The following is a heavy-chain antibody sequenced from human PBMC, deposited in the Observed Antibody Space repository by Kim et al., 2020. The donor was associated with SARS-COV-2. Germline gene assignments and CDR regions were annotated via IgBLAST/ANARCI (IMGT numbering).Heavy chain of an antibody. D-gene: IGHD5-18*01. CDR1: GGSISSSTHY. J-gene: IGHJ4*01. V-gene: IGHV4-39*01. CDR3: ARPVDGYSYSQPFDY. Sequence: SETLSLTCTVSGGSISSSTHYWGWIRQPPGKGVEWIGTIHHSVSAYYNPSLKSRVSISVYTSRNQFSLELRSVTAADSAVYYCARPVDGYSYSQPFDYSG. CDR2: IHHSVSA.